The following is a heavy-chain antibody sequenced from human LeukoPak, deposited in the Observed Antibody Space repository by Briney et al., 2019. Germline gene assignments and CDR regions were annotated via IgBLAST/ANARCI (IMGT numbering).Heavy chain of an antibody. CDR2: ISYDGSNK. D-gene: IGHD6-19*01. Sequence: GRSLRLSCAASGFTFSSYAMHWVRQAPGKGLEWVAVISYDGSNKYYADSVKGRFTISRDNSKNTLYLQMNSLRAEDTAVYYCAKDLSIAVAVTTNPDYWGQGTLVTVSS. V-gene: IGHV3-30-3*01. CDR3: AKDLSIAVAVTTNPDY. CDR1: GFTFSSYA. J-gene: IGHJ4*02.